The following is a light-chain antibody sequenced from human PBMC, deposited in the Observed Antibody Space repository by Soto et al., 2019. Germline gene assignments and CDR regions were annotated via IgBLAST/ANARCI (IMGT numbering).Light chain of an antibody. CDR2: KAS. J-gene: IGKJ3*01. CDR3: QQYNTYSFT. V-gene: IGKV1-5*03. CDR1: QNINDW. Sequence: DIQMTQSPSTLSASVGDRVTITCRASQNINDWLAWYQQKPGKAPRLLIYKASTLESGVPSRFSGSGFGTEFTRAISSLQPDDFATYYCQQYNTYSFTFCPGAKVDIK.